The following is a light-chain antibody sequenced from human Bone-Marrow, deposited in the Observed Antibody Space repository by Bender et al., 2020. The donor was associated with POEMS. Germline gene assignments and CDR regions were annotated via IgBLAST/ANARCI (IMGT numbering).Light chain of an antibody. CDR3: CSYAGTSTWV. CDR1: SSDVGSYKF. V-gene: IGLV2-23*01. J-gene: IGLJ3*02. Sequence: QSAPTQPASVSGSPGQSLTISCTGTSSDVGSYKFVSWYQVHPGKAPKLIIYEGSKRPSGVSDRFSGSKSGNSASLTISGLQTEDEAEYYCCSYAGTSTWVFGGGTKVTVL. CDR2: EGS.